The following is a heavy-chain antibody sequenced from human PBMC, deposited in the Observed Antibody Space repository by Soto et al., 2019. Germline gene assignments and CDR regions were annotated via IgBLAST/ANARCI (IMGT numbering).Heavy chain of an antibody. Sequence: SETLSLTCSVYCGSFSGYYWSWIRQPPGKGLEWIGEINHSGSTNYNPSLKSRVTISVDTSKNQFSLKLSSVTAADTAVYYCARRYSGYDFDYWGQGTLVTVSS. CDR3: ARRYSGYDFDY. CDR1: CGSFSGYY. J-gene: IGHJ4*02. D-gene: IGHD5-12*01. V-gene: IGHV4-34*01. CDR2: INHSGST.